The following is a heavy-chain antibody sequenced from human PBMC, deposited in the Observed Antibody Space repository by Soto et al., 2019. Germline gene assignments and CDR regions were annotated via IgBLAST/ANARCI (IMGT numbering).Heavy chain of an antibody. V-gene: IGHV3-23*01. CDR3: AKAGATVATPYDF. D-gene: IGHD5-12*01. CDR1: RFTFSNYA. CDR2: ITSSGAST. J-gene: IGHJ4*01. Sequence: LRLSCAASRFTFSNYAMSWVRQAPGKGLEWVSSITSSGASTDYADSVKGRFTISRDNSKNTLSLQMNSLTAEDTAVYYCAKAGATVATPYDFWVNGTLITFSS.